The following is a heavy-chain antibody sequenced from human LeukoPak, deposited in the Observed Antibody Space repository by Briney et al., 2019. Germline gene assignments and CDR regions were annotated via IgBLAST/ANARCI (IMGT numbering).Heavy chain of an antibody. CDR1: GYTLTELS. J-gene: IGHJ4*02. D-gene: IGHD6-6*01. Sequence: ASVKVSCKVSGYTLTELSMHWVRQAPGKGLEWMGGFDPEDGETIYAQKFQGRVTMTEDTSTDTAYMELSSLRSEDTAVYYCATDSSSSGGFDYWGQGTLVTVSS. V-gene: IGHV1-24*01. CDR3: ATDSSSSGGFDY. CDR2: FDPEDGET.